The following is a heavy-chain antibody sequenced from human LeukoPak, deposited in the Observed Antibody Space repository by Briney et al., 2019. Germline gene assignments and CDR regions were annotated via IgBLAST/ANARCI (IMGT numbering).Heavy chain of an antibody. V-gene: IGHV1-2*06. CDR3: ARDQGSLTRSWYTGY. J-gene: IGHJ4*02. Sequence: AASVKVSCKASGYTFTGYHIHWVRQAPGQGLEWMGRINPYSGDTNFAQKFQGRVTMTRDTSITTAYMDLSSLTPDDMAVYFCARDQGSLTRSWYTGYWGQGTQVTVSS. CDR2: INPYSGDT. D-gene: IGHD6-13*01. CDR1: GYTFTGYH.